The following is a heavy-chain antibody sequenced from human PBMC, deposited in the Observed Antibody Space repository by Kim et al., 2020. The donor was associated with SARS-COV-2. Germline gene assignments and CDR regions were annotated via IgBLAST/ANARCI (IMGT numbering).Heavy chain of an antibody. Sequence: GESLRLSCAASGFTFDDYAMHWVRQAPGKGLEWVSGISWNSGSIGYADSVKGRFTISRDNAKNSLYLQMNSLRAEDTALYYCAKEGNSSGWYYYYYMDVWGKGTTVTVSS. CDR2: ISWNSGSI. CDR3: AKEGNSSGWYYYYYMDV. CDR1: GFTFDDYA. V-gene: IGHV3-9*01. J-gene: IGHJ6*03. D-gene: IGHD6-19*01.